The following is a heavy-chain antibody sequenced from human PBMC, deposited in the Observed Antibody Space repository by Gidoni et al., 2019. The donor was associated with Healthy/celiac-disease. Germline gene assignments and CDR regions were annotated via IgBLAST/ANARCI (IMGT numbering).Heavy chain of an antibody. Sequence: EVQLVESGGGLVQPGGFLELSCAGAGFHVSGAAKDWGRQASGKGREWVGRIRSKANSYATAYAASVEGRFTISRDDSKNTAYLQMNSLKTEDTAVYYCTRPKAYSGSYNQDFDYWGQGTLVTVSS. D-gene: IGHD1-26*01. CDR3: TRPKAYSGSYNQDFDY. CDR2: IRSKANSYAT. J-gene: IGHJ4*02. V-gene: IGHV3-73*01. CDR1: GFHVSGAA.